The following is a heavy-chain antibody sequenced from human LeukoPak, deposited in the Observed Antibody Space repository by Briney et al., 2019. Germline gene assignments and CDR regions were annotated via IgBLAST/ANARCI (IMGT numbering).Heavy chain of an antibody. CDR1: GGSISRYS. J-gene: IGHJ4*02. Sequence: LETLSLTCTVSGGSISRYSWSWIRQRPGGGLEWIGYIYYSGSTNYNPSLKSRVTISVDTSKNQFSLKLSSVTAADTAVYYCARSLYDRYYFDYWGQGTLVTVSS. V-gene: IGHV4-59*01. CDR2: IYYSGST. D-gene: IGHD3-16*01. CDR3: ARSLYDRYYFDY.